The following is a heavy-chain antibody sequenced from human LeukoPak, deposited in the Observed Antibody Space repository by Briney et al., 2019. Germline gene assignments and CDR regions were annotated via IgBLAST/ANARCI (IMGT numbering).Heavy chain of an antibody. CDR3: AKKAAAGIARSSYFDY. J-gene: IGHJ4*02. CDR1: GFTFSSYA. D-gene: IGHD6-13*01. Sequence: PGGSLRLSCAASGFTFSSYAMSWVRQAPGKGLEWVSAISGSGGSTYYADSVKGRFTISRDNSKNTLYLQMNSLRAEDTAVYYCAKKAAAGIARSSYFDYWGQGTLVTVSS. V-gene: IGHV3-23*01. CDR2: ISGSGGST.